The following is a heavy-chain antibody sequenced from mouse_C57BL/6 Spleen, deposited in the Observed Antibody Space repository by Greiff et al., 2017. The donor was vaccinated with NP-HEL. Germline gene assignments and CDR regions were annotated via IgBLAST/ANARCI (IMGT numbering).Heavy chain of an antibody. CDR1: GYAFSSSW. J-gene: IGHJ2*01. V-gene: IGHV1-82*01. CDR3: AFGGYVPFDY. Sequence: QVQLKESGPELVKPGASVKISCKASGYAFSSSWMNWVKQRPGKGLEWIGRIYPGDGDTNYNGKFKGKATLTADKSSSTAYMQLSSLTSEDSAVYFCAFGGYVPFDYWGQGTTLTVSS. CDR2: IYPGDGDT.